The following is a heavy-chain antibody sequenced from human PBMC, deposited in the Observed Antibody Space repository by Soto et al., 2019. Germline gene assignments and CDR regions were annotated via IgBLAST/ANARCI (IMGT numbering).Heavy chain of an antibody. Sequence: SETLSLTCTVSGGSISSYYWNWIRQPPGKGLEWIGYIYYTGSTNHNPSLKSRVTISVDTSKNQLSLRLSSVTAADTAIYYCARSYSAYTWFDPWGQGTLVTVSS. D-gene: IGHD5-18*01. CDR2: IYYTGST. V-gene: IGHV4-59*13. CDR1: GGSISSYY. J-gene: IGHJ5*02. CDR3: ARSYSAYTWFDP.